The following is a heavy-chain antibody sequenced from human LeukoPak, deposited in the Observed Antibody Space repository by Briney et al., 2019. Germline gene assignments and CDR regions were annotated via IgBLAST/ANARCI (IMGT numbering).Heavy chain of an antibody. CDR1: GLTFSNYW. D-gene: IGHD2-2*01. CDR3: VRDASLVVPASGFGY. V-gene: IGHV3-74*01. Sequence: PGGSLRLSCAASGLTFSNYWMHWVRQAPGKGLVWVSRINSDGSSTSYADSVKGRFTISRDNAKNTLYLLMNSLRAEDTALYYRVRDASLVVPASGFGYWGQGTLVTVSS. CDR2: INSDGSST. J-gene: IGHJ4*02.